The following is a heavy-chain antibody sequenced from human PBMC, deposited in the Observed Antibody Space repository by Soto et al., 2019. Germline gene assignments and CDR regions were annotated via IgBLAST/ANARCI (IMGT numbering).Heavy chain of an antibody. CDR1: GGSTSGYY. Sequence: QVQLQESGPGLVKPSETLSLTCSVSGGSTSGYYWSWIRQSPGKGLEWIGYIYYSGSTNYNPSLKSRVTISVDTSKNQFSLSLSSVTAANTAVYYCARGYCSGGSCYRYQFEYWGQGTLVTVSS. J-gene: IGHJ4*02. CDR3: ARGYCSGGSCYRYQFEY. CDR2: IYYSGST. V-gene: IGHV4-59*01. D-gene: IGHD2-15*01.